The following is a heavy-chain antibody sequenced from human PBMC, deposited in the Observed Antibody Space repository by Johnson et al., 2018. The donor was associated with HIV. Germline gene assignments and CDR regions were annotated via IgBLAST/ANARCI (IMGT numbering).Heavy chain of an antibody. CDR2: ISYDGSNK. J-gene: IGHJ3*02. Sequence: QLVESGGGVVQPGRSLRLSCAASGFTFSSYAMHWVRQAPGNGLEWVAVISYDGSNKYYVDSVKGRFTISRDNSKNTLYLQMNSMRVEDTAVYYCAKAVGGYAFDIWGQGTMVTVSS. CDR3: AKAVGGYAFDI. V-gene: IGHV3-30*04. D-gene: IGHD1-26*01. CDR1: GFTFSSYA.